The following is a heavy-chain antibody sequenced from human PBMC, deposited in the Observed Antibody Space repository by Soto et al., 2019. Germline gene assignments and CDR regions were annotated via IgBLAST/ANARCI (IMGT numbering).Heavy chain of an antibody. D-gene: IGHD2-15*01. V-gene: IGHV3-30*03. J-gene: IGHJ4*02. Sequence: GGSLRLSCAASGFTFSSYSMNWVRQAPGKGLEWVAVISYDGSNKYYADSVKGRFTISRDIAKNSLYLQMNSLRAEDTAVYYCARDRFARCSGGSCYWDYGGQGTLVTVSS. CDR1: GFTFSSYS. CDR2: ISYDGSNK. CDR3: ARDRFARCSGGSCYWDY.